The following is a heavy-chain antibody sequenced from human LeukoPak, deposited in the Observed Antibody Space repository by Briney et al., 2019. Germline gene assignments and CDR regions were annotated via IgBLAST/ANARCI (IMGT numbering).Heavy chain of an antibody. V-gene: IGHV4-39*01. CDR3: ARPVGTIR. J-gene: IGHJ4*02. CDR2: IYYSGST. CDR1: GGSISSSSYY. D-gene: IGHD2-8*01. Sequence: SSETLSLTCTVSGGSISSSSYYWGWIRQPPGKGLEWIGNIYYSGSTYYNPSLKSRVTISVDTSKNQFSLKLSSVTAADTAVYYCARPVGTIRWGQGTLVTVSP.